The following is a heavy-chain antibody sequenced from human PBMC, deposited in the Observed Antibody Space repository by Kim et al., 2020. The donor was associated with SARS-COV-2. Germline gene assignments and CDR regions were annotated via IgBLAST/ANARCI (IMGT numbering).Heavy chain of an antibody. CDR3: ARQDPYDSSGYLDY. CDR1: GGSISSSSYY. J-gene: IGHJ4*02. V-gene: IGHV4-39*01. D-gene: IGHD3-22*01. CDR2: IYYSGSI. Sequence: SETLSLTCTVSGGSISSSSYYWGWIRQPPGKGLEWIGSIYYSGSIHYNPSLKSRVTISVDTSKNQFSLKLSSVTAADTAVYYCARQDPYDSSGYLDYWGQGTLVTVSS.